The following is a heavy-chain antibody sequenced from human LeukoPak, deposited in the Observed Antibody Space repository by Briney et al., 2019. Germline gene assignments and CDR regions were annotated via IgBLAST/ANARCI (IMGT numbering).Heavy chain of an antibody. CDR1: GGSISSYY. J-gene: IGHJ5*02. Sequence: SETLSLTCTVSGGSISSYYWSWIRQPSGKGLEWIGYIYYSGSTNYNPSLKSRVTISVDTSKNQFSLKLSSVTAADTAVYYCARGPTTTYDFWGGRSHKFDPWGQGTLVTVSS. CDR3: ARGPTTTYDFWGGRSHKFDP. D-gene: IGHD3-3*01. CDR2: IYYSGST. V-gene: IGHV4-59*01.